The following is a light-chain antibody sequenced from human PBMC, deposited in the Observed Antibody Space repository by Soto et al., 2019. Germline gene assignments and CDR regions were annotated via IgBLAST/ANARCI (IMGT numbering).Light chain of an antibody. CDR1: QSVSSSY. CDR3: QQYGRA. Sequence: IVLTQSPGTLSRSPGERATLSCRASQSVSSSYLAWYQQKPGQAPRLLIYGASSRATGIPDRFSGSGSGTDFTLTISRLEPEDFAVYYCQQYGRAFGQGTKVDIK. V-gene: IGKV3-20*01. CDR2: GAS. J-gene: IGKJ1*01.